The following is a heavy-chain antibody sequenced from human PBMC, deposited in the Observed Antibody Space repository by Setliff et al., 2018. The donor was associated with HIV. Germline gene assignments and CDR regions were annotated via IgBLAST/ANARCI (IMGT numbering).Heavy chain of an antibody. Sequence: GGSLRLSCAASGFTFSSYWMSWVRQAPGKGLEWVSVFYSGGSRYYADSVRGRFTISRDNSKNTLYLQMNSLRTEDTAVYYCARDGISGGAYPPYYFDYWGHGTLVTVSS. CDR1: GFTFSSYW. CDR3: ARDGISGGAYPPYYFDY. D-gene: IGHD2-15*01. J-gene: IGHJ4*01. CDR2: FYSGGSR. V-gene: IGHV3-66*02.